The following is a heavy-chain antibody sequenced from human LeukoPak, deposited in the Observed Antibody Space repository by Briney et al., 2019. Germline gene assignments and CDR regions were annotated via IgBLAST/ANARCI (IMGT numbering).Heavy chain of an antibody. D-gene: IGHD1-26*01. V-gene: IGHV3-9*01. Sequence: GRSLRLSCAASGFTFDDYAMHWVRQAPGKGLEWVSGISWNSGSIGYADSVKGRFTISRDNAKNSLYLQMNSLRAEDTALYYCAKHVGGLDYWGQGTLVTVSS. CDR3: AKHVGGLDY. CDR1: GFTFDDYA. CDR2: ISWNSGSI. J-gene: IGHJ4*02.